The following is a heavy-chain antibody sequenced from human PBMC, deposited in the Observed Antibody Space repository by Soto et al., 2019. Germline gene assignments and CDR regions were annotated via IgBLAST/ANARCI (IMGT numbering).Heavy chain of an antibody. Sequence: WSLRLSCAGSGFTPTTTPLSWVRQPPGKGLDWVTTISGTASRTYYVDSVKGRVTMTRDTSISTAYMELSRLRSDDTAVYYCARDPNDASVDYWGQGTLVTGS. V-gene: IGHV3-23*01. D-gene: IGHD2-8*01. J-gene: IGHJ4*02. CDR3: ARDPNDASVDY. CDR2: ISGTASRT. CDR1: GFTPTTTP.